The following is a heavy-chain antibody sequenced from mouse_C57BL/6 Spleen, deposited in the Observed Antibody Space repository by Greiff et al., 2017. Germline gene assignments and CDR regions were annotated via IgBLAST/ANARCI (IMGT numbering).Heavy chain of an antibody. CDR3: ARYYYGSSYHFDV. Sequence: EVQPVESGGGLVQPGGSLSLSCAASGFTFTDYYMSWVRQPPGKALEWLGFIRNKANGYTTEYSASVKGRFTISRDNSQSILYLQMNALRAEDSATYYCARYYYGSSYHFDVWGTGTTVTVSS. D-gene: IGHD1-1*01. V-gene: IGHV7-3*01. CDR1: GFTFTDYY. CDR2: IRNKANGYTT. J-gene: IGHJ1*03.